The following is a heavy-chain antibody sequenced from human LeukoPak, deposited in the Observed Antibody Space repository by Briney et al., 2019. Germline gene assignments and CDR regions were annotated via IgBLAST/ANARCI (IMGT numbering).Heavy chain of an antibody. CDR1: GFNFSNYG. J-gene: IGHJ3*01. Sequence: AGGSLRLSCAASGFNFSNYGMSWVRQPPGKGLEWVSGISGSGDSTFYADSVKGRFTISRDNSKNTLSLEMNSLRAEVTALYYCAKDIKVGDGSLWLDAFDLWGQGTMVTVSS. CDR2: ISGSGDST. CDR3: AKDIKVGDGSLWLDAFDL. D-gene: IGHD2-21*01. V-gene: IGHV3-23*01.